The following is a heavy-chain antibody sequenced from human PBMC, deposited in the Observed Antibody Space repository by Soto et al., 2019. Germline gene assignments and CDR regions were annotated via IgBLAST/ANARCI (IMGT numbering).Heavy chain of an antibody. D-gene: IGHD2-2*01. CDR1: GYTFTSYD. V-gene: IGHV1-8*01. CDR2: MNPNRGNT. Sequence: QVQLVQSGAEVKKPGASVKVSCKASGYTFTSYDINWVRQATGQGLEWMGWMNPNRGNTAYAQKCQRSVTMTRHTSISTAYMELSRLRSEDTAVYYCAREPAGRFDCWGQGTLVTVSS. CDR3: AREPAGRFDC. J-gene: IGHJ4*02.